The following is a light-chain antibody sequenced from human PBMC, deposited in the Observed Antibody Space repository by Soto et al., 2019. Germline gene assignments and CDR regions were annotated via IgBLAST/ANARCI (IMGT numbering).Light chain of an antibody. CDR2: EDN. V-gene: IGLV2-14*02. CDR3: GTWDSSLSGWV. Sequence: QSALTQPASVSGSPGQSITISCTGTSSDVGTFNLVSWYQQHPGKAPNLIIYEDNKRPSGIPDRFSGSKSGTSATLGITGLQTGDEADYYCGTWDSSLSGWVFGGGTKVTVL. CDR1: SSDVGTFNL. J-gene: IGLJ3*02.